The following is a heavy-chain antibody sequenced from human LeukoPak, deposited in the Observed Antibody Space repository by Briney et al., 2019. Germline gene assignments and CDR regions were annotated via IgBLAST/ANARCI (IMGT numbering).Heavy chain of an antibody. D-gene: IGHD3-3*01. CDR3: TYDFFTS. Sequence: GGSVRLSCAASGFTFSSYAMSWVRQAPGQGLEWVAAISGSGGSTYYAHSVKGRFTISRDNSKNTLYLQMNSLRAEDTAVYYCTYDFFTSWGQGTLVTVSS. J-gene: IGHJ5*02. V-gene: IGHV3-23*01. CDR1: GFTFSSYA. CDR2: ISGSGGST.